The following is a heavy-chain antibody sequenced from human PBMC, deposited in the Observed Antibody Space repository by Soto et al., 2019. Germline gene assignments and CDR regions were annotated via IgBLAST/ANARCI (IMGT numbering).Heavy chain of an antibody. V-gene: IGHV1-69*13. D-gene: IGHD1-1*01. CDR1: GDRVTTYA. CDR2: IITFFGAA. CDR3: ARGGKERFRGSGMDV. J-gene: IGHJ6*02. Sequence: SVKVSCEASGDRVTTYAFNWVRQAPGQGLEWLGGIITFFGAAMYAQKFQGRVTITADEVTTTAYMELSGLRSEDTAVYFCARGGKERFRGSGMDVWG.